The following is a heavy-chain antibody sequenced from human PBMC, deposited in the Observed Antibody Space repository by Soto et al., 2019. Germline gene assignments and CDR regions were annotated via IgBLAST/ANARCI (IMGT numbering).Heavy chain of an antibody. J-gene: IGHJ4*02. Sequence: EVQLVESGGGLVQPGGSLRLSCAASGFGFSNYEMNWVRQAPGKGLEWVSYITSSGGATMYADSVKGRFTISRDNAKGSLYLPMNSLRVEDTAVYYCARGDCKTSCYIGFWGQGALVTVSS. CDR3: ARGDCKTSCYIGF. CDR1: GFGFSNYE. V-gene: IGHV3-48*03. CDR2: ITSSGGAT. D-gene: IGHD2-2*02.